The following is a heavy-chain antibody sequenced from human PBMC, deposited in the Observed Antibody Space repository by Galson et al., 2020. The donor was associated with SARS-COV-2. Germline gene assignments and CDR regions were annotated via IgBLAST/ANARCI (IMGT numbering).Heavy chain of an antibody. V-gene: IGHV1-69*13. J-gene: IGHJ6*03. CDR2: IIPIFGTA. D-gene: IGHD6-6*01. CDR3: ARAGWRAARPGWGDYYYMDV. CDR1: GGTFSSYA. Sequence: SVKVSCKASGGTFSSYAISWVRQAPGQGLEWMGGIIPIFGTANYAQKFQGRVTITADESTSTAYMELSSLRSEDTAVYYCARAGWRAARPGWGDYYYMDVWGKGTTVTVSS.